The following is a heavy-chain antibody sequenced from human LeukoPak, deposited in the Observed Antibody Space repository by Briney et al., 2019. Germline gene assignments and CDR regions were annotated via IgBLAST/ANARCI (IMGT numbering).Heavy chain of an antibody. V-gene: IGHV3-23*01. CDR3: ATDRGECGGYPILDH. CDR2: IRPGRT. J-gene: IGHJ4*02. Sequence: GGSLRLACAASGFTFSDYIMTWVRRAPGKGLEWVSTIRPGRTYYADSVKGRFTISRDDSESTLYLQMNSLRPEDTAIYYCATDRGECGGYPILDHWGQGALVPVSS. CDR1: GFTFSDYI. D-gene: IGHD2-21*01.